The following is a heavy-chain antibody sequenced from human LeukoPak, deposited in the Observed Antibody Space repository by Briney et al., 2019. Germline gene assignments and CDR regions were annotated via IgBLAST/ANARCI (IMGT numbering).Heavy chain of an antibody. CDR2: IRYDGSNK. CDR1: GFTFSSYG. J-gene: IGHJ4*02. V-gene: IGHV3-30*02. Sequence: GGSLRLSCAASGFTFSSYGMLWVRQAPGKGLEWVAFIRYDGSNKYYADSVKGRFTISRDNSKNTLYLQMNSLRAEDTAVYYCAKDQAPQDIVVVPAYWGQGTLVTVSS. D-gene: IGHD2-2*01. CDR3: AKDQAPQDIVVVPAY.